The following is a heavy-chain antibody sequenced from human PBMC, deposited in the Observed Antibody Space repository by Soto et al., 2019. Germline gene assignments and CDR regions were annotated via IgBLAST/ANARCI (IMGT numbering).Heavy chain of an antibody. V-gene: IGHV3-23*01. Sequence: EVQLLESGGGLVQPGGSLRLSCAVSGFTFKNYAMNWVRQIPGKGLEWVSCISGSGGRTYYADSVKGRFTISRDNARTSLYLQMNSLRAEDTAVYYCARGIFYYSDSSDYYCHAFDFWGQGTMVTVSS. CDR2: ISGSGGRT. CDR3: ARGIFYYSDSSDYYCHAFDF. D-gene: IGHD3-22*01. J-gene: IGHJ3*01. CDR1: GFTFKNYA.